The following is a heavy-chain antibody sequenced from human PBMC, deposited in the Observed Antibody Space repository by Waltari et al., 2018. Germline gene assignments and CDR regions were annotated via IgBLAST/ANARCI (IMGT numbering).Heavy chain of an antibody. Sequence: QVQLQDSGPGLVRPPEPLSLTSPFPVYSITSGSYWGWIRQPPGKGLEWIGSIYHSGSTYYNPSLKSRVTISVDTSKNQFSLKLSSVTAADTAVYYCAREPIVGATAFWYFDLWGRGTLVTVSS. CDR1: VYSITSGSY. V-gene: IGHV4-38-2*02. CDR2: IYHSGST. J-gene: IGHJ2*01. CDR3: AREPIVGATAFWYFDL. D-gene: IGHD1-26*01.